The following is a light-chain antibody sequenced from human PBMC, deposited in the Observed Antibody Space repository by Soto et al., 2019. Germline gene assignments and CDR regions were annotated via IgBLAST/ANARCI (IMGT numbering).Light chain of an antibody. CDR3: QQYYSNPLT. CDR2: WAS. Sequence: DIVMTQSPDSLALSLGEMATINCKSSQSFLYSSNNKNYLAWYQQKPGQPPKXLIYWASTRESGVPERFSGSGSGTDLTITISSLQAEDVAVYYCQQYYSNPLTFGGGTKVDIK. V-gene: IGKV4-1*01. J-gene: IGKJ4*01. CDR1: QSFLYSSNNKNY.